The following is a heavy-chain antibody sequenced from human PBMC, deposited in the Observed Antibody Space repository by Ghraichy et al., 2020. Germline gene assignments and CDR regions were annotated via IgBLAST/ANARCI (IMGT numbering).Heavy chain of an antibody. CDR1: GFTFSGSA. J-gene: IGHJ5*02. V-gene: IGHV3-73*01. CDR2: IRSEGNSYAT. Sequence: GGSLRLSCAASGFTFSGSAIHWVRQASGKGLEWVGHIRSEGNSYATVYAASVKGRFTISRDDSKNTAYLQMDSLKIEDTAVYYCTRRLYSGAYVWFDPWGQGTLVTVSS. D-gene: IGHD1-26*01. CDR3: TRRLYSGAYVWFDP.